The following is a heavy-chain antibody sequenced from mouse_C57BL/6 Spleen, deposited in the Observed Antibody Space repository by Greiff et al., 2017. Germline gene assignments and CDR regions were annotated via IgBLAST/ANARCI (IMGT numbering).Heavy chain of an antibody. D-gene: IGHD1-1*01. Sequence: EVKLVESEGGLVQPGSSMKLSCTASGFTFSDYYMAWVRQVPEKGLEWVANINYDGSSTYYLDSLKSRFIISRDNAKNILYLQMSSLKSEDTATYYCARGGDYGSSYWFAYWGQGTLVTVSA. CDR1: GFTFSDYY. V-gene: IGHV5-16*01. CDR3: ARGGDYGSSYWFAY. CDR2: INYDGSST. J-gene: IGHJ3*01.